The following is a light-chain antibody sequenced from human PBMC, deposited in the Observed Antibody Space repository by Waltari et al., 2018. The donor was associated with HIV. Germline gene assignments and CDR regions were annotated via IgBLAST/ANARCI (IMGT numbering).Light chain of an antibody. CDR2: VNDDGSH. CDR1: SGHSNYA. J-gene: IGLJ3*02. V-gene: IGLV4-69*01. Sequence: QPVVTQSPSASASLGASVKLTCTLSSGHSNYAIASHQQQPEKGPRYLMTVNDDGSHSKGDGIPDRFSGSSSGAERYLSISSLQSEDEADYYCQTWDTGIRVFGGGTKLTVL. CDR3: QTWDTGIRV.